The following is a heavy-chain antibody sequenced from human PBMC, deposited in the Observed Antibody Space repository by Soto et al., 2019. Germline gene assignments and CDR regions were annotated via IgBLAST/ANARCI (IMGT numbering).Heavy chain of an antibody. Sequence: SETLSLTCAVYGGSFSGYYWSWIRQPPGKGLEWIGEINHSGSTNYNPSPKSRVTISVDTSKNQFSLKLSSVTAADTAVYYCAREQQHYAFDIWGQGTMVTVSS. D-gene: IGHD6-13*01. CDR3: AREQQHYAFDI. J-gene: IGHJ3*02. V-gene: IGHV4-34*01. CDR2: INHSGST. CDR1: GGSFSGYY.